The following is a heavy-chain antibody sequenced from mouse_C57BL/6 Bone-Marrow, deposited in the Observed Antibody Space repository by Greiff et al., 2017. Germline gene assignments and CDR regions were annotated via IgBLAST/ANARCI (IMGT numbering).Heavy chain of an antibody. CDR2: ISNGGGST. Sequence: EVKLVESGGGLVQPGGSLKLSCAASGFTFSDYYMYWVRQTPEKRLEWVAYISNGGGSTYYPDTVKGRFTISRDNAKNTLYLQMSRLKSEDTAMYYCARRGQLRLLWFAYWGQGTLVTVSA. D-gene: IGHD3-2*02. CDR1: GFTFSDYY. CDR3: ARRGQLRLLWFAY. V-gene: IGHV5-12*01. J-gene: IGHJ3*01.